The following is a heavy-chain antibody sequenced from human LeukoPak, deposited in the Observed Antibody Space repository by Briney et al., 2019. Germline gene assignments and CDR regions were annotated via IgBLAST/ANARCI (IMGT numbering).Heavy chain of an antibody. V-gene: IGHV3-30*18. D-gene: IGHD3-10*01. J-gene: IGHJ4*02. CDR2: MSYDGSDK. Sequence: PGRSLRLSCVASGFTFSTYGMHWVRQAPGKGLEWVAVMSYDGSDKFYADSVKGRFTISRDNSKNTLYLQMNSLRAEDTAVYYCANVGELLGWGQGTLVTVSS. CDR3: ANVGELLG. CDR1: GFTFSTYG.